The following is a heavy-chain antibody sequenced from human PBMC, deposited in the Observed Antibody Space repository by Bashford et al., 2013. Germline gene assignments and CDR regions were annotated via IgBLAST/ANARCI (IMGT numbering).Heavy chain of an antibody. CDR1: GGTFSSYA. Sequence: SVKVSCKASGGTFSSYAISWVRQAPGQGLEWMGGIIPIFGTANYAQKFQGRVTITADESTSTAYMELSSLRSEDTAVYYCARVPCGGSCYYYFDYWGQGTLVTVSS. V-gene: IGHV1-69*13. CDR2: IIPIFGTA. J-gene: IGHJ4*02. D-gene: IGHD2-15*01. CDR3: ARVPCGGSCYYYFDY.